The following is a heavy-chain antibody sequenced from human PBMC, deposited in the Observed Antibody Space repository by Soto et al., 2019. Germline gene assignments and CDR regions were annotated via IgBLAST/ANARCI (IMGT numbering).Heavy chain of an antibody. CDR1: GYTFTSYY. D-gene: IGHD3-3*01. J-gene: IGHJ6*02. CDR3: ARDCITIFGGYYYYYGMDV. CDR2: INPSGGST. Sequence: ASVKVSCKASGYTFTSYYMHWVRQAPGQGLEWMGIINPSGGSTSYAQKFQGRVTMTRDTSTSTVYMELSSLRSEDTAVYYCARDCITIFGGYYYYYGMDVWGQGTTVTVSS. V-gene: IGHV1-46*01.